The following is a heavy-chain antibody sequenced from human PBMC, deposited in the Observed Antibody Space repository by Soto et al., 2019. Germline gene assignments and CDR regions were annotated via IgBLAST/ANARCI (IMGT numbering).Heavy chain of an antibody. J-gene: IGHJ6*03. D-gene: IGHD5-12*01. CDR1: GYTFTSYD. Sequence: GASVKVSCKASGYTFTSYDINWVRQATGQGLEWMGWMNPNSGNTGYAQKFQGRVTMTRNTSISTAYMELSSLRSEGTAVYYCAIGQGRATILLGYYYYYMDVWGKGTTVTVSS. CDR3: AIGQGRATILLGYYYYYMDV. CDR2: MNPNSGNT. V-gene: IGHV1-8*01.